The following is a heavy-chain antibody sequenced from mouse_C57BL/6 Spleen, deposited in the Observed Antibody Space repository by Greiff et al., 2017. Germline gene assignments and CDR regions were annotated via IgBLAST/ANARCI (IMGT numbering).Heavy chain of an antibody. CDR3: ANDYYGSSSGAMEY. V-gene: IGHV1-7*01. CDR1: GYTFTSYW. Sequence: VQLQESGAELAKPGASVKLSCKASGYTFTSYWMHWVKQRPGQGLEWIGYINPSSGYTKYNQKFKDKATLTADKSSSTAYMQLSSLTDEDSAVYYCANDYYGSSSGAMEYWGQGTSVTVSS. CDR2: INPSSGYT. J-gene: IGHJ4*01. D-gene: IGHD1-1*01.